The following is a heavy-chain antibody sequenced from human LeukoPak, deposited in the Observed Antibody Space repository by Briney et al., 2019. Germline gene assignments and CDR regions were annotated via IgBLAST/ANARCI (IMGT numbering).Heavy chain of an antibody. J-gene: IGHJ3*02. V-gene: IGHV4-38-2*01. CDR2: IYHSGST. D-gene: IGHD3-22*01. CDR1: GYSICSVYY. CDR3: ARHIAYYYDSSGQEDAFDI. Sequence: SETVSLTCAVSGYSICSVYYWGWIPQPPGKGLEWIRRIYHSGSTYYNPSLKSRVTISVDTSKNQFSLKLSSVTAADTAVYYCARHIAYYYDSSGQEDAFDIWGQGTMVTVSS.